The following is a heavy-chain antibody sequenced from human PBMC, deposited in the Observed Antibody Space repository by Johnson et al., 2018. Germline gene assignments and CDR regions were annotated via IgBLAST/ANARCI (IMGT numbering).Heavy chain of an antibody. CDR1: GFSFSDYY. CDR3: ARDDGYNPYYFYGMDV. Sequence: QVQLVESGGGLVKPGGSXRLSCAASGFSFSDYYMSWIRQAPGKGLEWVSYISSSGTTIYYADSVKGRFTISRDNAKSSLYLQMNSLRAEDTAVYYGARDDGYNPYYFYGMDVWGQGTTVTVSS. V-gene: IGHV3-11*01. CDR2: ISSSGTTI. D-gene: IGHD5-24*01. J-gene: IGHJ6*02.